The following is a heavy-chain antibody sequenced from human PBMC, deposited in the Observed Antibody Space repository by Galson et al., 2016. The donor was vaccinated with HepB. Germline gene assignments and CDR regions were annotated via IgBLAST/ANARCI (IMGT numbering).Heavy chain of an antibody. J-gene: IGHJ6*02. Sequence: SLRLSCAASGFTFDDYAMHWVRQAPGKGLEWVSGINWSSASIGYADSVKGRFTISSDHAKKSLYLQMNSLRAEVTALDYCAKARGSGSTKYYYYGMDVWGQGTTVTVSS. D-gene: IGHD3-10*01. CDR1: GFTFDDYA. CDR2: INWSSASI. V-gene: IGHV3-9*01. CDR3: AKARGSGSTKYYYYGMDV.